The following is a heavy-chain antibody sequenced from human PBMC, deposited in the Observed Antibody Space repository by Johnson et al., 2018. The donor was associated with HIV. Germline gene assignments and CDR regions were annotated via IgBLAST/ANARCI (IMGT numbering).Heavy chain of an antibody. CDR1: DFTVSGNY. Sequence: VQLVESGGGLIQPGGSLRLSCAASDFTVSGNYMSWVRQAPGKGLEWVANIDQDGSEKYYVDYVKGRFTISRDNAKNTVYLQMNSLRAEDTAVYYCARRRSDNVARSHDAFDIWGQGTMVTVSS. J-gene: IGHJ3*02. CDR3: ARRRSDNVARSHDAFDI. V-gene: IGHV3-7*03. CDR2: IDQDGSEK. D-gene: IGHD3-3*01.